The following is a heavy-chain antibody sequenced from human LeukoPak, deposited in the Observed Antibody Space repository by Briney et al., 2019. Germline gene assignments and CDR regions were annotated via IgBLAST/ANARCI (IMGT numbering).Heavy chain of an antibody. CDR2: INHSGST. D-gene: IGHD2-15*01. Sequence: SETLSLTCVVYGESFSGYYWSWIRQPPGKGLEWIGEINHSGSTNYNPSLKSRVTISVDTSKNQFSLKLSSVTAADTAVYYCARLVVVVAATSEPRFDYWGQGTLVTVSS. J-gene: IGHJ4*02. CDR1: GESFSGYY. CDR3: ARLVVVVAATSEPRFDY. V-gene: IGHV4-34*01.